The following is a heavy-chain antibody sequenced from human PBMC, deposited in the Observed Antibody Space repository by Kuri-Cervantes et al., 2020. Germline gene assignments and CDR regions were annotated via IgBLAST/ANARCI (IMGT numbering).Heavy chain of an antibody. CDR1: GFSLSNARMG. Sequence: SGPTLVKPTETLTLTCTVSGFSLSNARMGVSWIRQPPGKALEWLAHIFSNDEKSYSTSLKSRLTISKDTSKSQVVLTMTNMDPVDTATYYCARALSVEMATIFRDTDAVDIWGQGTMVTVSS. V-gene: IGHV2-26*01. CDR2: IFSNDEK. J-gene: IGHJ3*02. D-gene: IGHD5-24*01. CDR3: ARALSVEMATIFRDTDAVDI.